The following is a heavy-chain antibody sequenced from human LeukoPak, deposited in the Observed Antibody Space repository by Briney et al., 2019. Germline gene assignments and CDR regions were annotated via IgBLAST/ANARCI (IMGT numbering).Heavy chain of an antibody. J-gene: IGHJ4*02. CDR2: ISGSGGST. CDR3: AVDIVANFDY. V-gene: IGHV3-23*01. D-gene: IGHD5-12*01. CDR1: GFTFSSFA. Sequence: GGSLRLSCAASGFTFSSFAMSWGRQAPGKGLEWVSAISGSGGSTYYADSVKGRFTISRDNSKNTLYLQMNSLRAEDTAVYYCAVDIVANFDYWGQGTLVTVSS.